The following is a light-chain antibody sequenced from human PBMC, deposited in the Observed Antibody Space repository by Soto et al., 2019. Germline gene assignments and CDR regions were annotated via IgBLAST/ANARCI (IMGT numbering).Light chain of an antibody. CDR1: QSIDSY. V-gene: IGKV1-39*01. CDR3: PQNYSMPWT. Sequence: DIQMTQSPSSLSASVGDRVTITCRTSQSIDSYLNWYQEKPGKAPNLLMYAASSLQSGVPSRFSGSGSGTDFTLTITSLQPADFATYYGPQNYSMPWTFGQGTKVEVK. CDR2: AAS. J-gene: IGKJ1*01.